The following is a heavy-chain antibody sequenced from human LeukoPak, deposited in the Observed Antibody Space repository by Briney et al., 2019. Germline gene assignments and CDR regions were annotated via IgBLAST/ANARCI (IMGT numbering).Heavy chain of an antibody. J-gene: IGHJ4*02. CDR3: ARGMYSWNSRFFDY. CDR1: GGTISSYY. Sequence: AETLSLTCTASGGTISSYYWSWIRQPAGKGLEWIARIYTSGSTNYNPSLKSRVTMSVDTSKNQFSLKLSSVTAADTAVYYCARGMYSWNSRFFDYWGQGTLVTVSS. V-gene: IGHV4-4*07. D-gene: IGHD1-7*01. CDR2: IYTSGST.